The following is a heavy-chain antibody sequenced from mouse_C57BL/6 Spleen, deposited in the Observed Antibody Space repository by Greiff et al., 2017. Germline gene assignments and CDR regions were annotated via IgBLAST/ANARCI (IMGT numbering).Heavy chain of an antibody. D-gene: IGHD2-3*01. CDR1: GYAFTNYL. V-gene: IGHV1-54*01. CDR2: INPGSGGT. J-gene: IGHJ2*01. CDR3: ARVYDGNQVPCDY. Sequence: QVQLQQSGAELVRPGTSVKVSCKASGYAFTNYLIEWVKQRPGQGLEWIGVINPGSGGTNYNEKFKGKATLTADKSSSTAYMQLSSLTSEDSAVYFCARVYDGNQVPCDYWGQGTTLTVSS.